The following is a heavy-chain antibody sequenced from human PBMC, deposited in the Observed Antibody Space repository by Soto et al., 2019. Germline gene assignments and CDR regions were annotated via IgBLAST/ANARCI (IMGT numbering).Heavy chain of an antibody. CDR2: IIPIFGTA. D-gene: IGHD5-12*01. J-gene: IGHJ2*01. Sequence: QVQLVQSGAEVKKPGSSVTVSCKASGGTFSSYTISWVRQAPGQGLEWMGGIIPIFGTANYAQKFQGRVTITADESTSTAHMELSSLRSADTAVYYCARGNHRWLQLWYFDLWGRGTLVTVSS. V-gene: IGHV1-69*12. CDR3: ARGNHRWLQLWYFDL. CDR1: GGTFSSYT.